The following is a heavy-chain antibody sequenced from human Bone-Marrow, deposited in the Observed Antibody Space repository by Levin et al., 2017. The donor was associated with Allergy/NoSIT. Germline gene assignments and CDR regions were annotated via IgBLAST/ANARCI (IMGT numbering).Heavy chain of an antibody. V-gene: IGHV2-5*02. CDR2: IYWDDSK. Sequence: KRSGPTLVTPTQTLTLTCTFSGFSLNTDGVAVGWIRQPPGKAPEWLALIYWDDSKRYSPSLKSRLTITKDTSKNQVVLTMTNMDPVDTATYYHAHRRMGTAVAAHTWFHTWGQGTLVTVSS. CDR1: GFSLNTDGVA. CDR3: AHRRMGTAVAAHTWFHT. D-gene: IGHD6-19*01. J-gene: IGHJ5*02.